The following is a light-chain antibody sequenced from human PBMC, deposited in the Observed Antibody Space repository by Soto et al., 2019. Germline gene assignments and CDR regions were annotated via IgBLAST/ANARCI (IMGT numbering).Light chain of an antibody. CDR3: ADWDDSLNAL. CDR1: FSNIGDNA. Sequence: QSVLTQPPSLSATPGQRVNISCSGSFSNIGDNAVNWYQQLPGAAPKLLLYLNDQRPSGVPDRFSGSKSGTSAFLAISGLQSEDEDDYYYADWDDSLNALFGTGTKLTVL. CDR2: LND. V-gene: IGLV1-44*01. J-gene: IGLJ1*01.